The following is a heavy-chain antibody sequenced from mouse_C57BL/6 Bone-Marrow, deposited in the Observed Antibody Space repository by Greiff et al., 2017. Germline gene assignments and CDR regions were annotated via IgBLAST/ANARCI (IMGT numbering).Heavy chain of an antibody. V-gene: IGHV3-6*01. CDR2: IRDDGSN. CDR1: GYSITSGYY. D-gene: IGHD2-4*01. Sequence: EVKLMESGPGLVKPSQSLSLTCSVTGYSITSGYYWNWIRQFPGNKLEWMGYIRDDGSNNYNPSLKNRISITRDTSKNQFFLKLNSVTTEDTATYYCANSFDDYDDAMDYWGQGTSVTVSS. J-gene: IGHJ4*01. CDR3: ANSFDDYDDAMDY.